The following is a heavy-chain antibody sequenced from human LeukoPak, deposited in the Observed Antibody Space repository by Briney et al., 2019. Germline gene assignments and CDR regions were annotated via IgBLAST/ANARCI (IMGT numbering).Heavy chain of an antibody. V-gene: IGHV3-9*01. CDR3: AKDKTDGYYFDY. Sequence: GGSLRLSCAASGFTFDDYAMHWVRQAPGKGLEWVSGISWNSGSIGYADSVKGRFTISRDNAKNSLYLQMNSLRAEDTALYYCAKDKTDGYYFDYWGQGTLVTVSS. D-gene: IGHD1-14*01. CDR2: ISWNSGSI. J-gene: IGHJ4*02. CDR1: GFTFDDYA.